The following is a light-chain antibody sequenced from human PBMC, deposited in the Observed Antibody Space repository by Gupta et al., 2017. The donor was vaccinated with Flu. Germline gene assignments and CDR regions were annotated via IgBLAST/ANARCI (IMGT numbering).Light chain of an antibody. CDR2: VVS. CDR3: SSYTSSSNPHVV. CDR1: SSDVGGYNY. J-gene: IGLJ2*01. V-gene: IGLV2-14*01. Sequence: QSALTPPASVSGSPGQSITISCTGTSSDVGGYNYVSCYQQHPGKDPNLMIYVVSTRPSGVSNRCSGAKNGNTTSLTISAPQDEDEADYYYSSYTSSSNPHVVFGGGTKLTVL.